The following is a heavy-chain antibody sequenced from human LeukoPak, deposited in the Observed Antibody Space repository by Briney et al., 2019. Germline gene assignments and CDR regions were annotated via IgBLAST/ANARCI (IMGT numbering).Heavy chain of an antibody. CDR1: GFTFSSYG. Sequence: GGSLRLSCAASGFTFSSYGMHWVRQAPGKRLEWVAVISYDGSNKYYADSVKGRFTISRDNSKNTLYLQMNSLRAEDTAVYYCAKEGWEFGEDGTAYYFDYWGQGALVTVSS. D-gene: IGHD3-10*01. V-gene: IGHV3-30*18. CDR2: ISYDGSNK. CDR3: AKEGWEFGEDGTAYYFDY. J-gene: IGHJ4*02.